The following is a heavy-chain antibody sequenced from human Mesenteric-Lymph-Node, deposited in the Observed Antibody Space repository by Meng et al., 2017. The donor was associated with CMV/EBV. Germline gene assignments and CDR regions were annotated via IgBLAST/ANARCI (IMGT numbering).Heavy chain of an antibody. CDR2: ITYDGTKR. CDR3: ARVIEWELSEYGMDV. CDR1: GFSFRSYA. V-gene: IGHV3-30-3*01. J-gene: IGHJ6*02. D-gene: IGHD1-26*01. Sequence: GESLKISCEALGFSFRSYAMHWVRQSPVKGLERVAVITYDGTKRDYSDSVKGRFTISRDNSKNMLFLQMNSLRAEDTALYYCARVIEWELSEYGMDVWGQGTTVTVSS.